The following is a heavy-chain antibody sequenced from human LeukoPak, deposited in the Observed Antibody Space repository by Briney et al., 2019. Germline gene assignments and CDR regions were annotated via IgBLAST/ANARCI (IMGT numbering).Heavy chain of an antibody. J-gene: IGHJ6*03. V-gene: IGHV4-39*07. D-gene: IGHD3-10*01. CDR1: GGSISSSSYY. CDR3: ARTGSGSYYKGYYYYYYMDV. CDR2: IYYSGST. Sequence: SETLSLTCTVSGGSISSSSYYWGWIRQPPGKGLEWIGSIYYSGSTYYNPSLKSRVTISVDTSKNQFSLKLSSVTAADTAVYYCARTGSGSYYKGYYYYYYMDVWGKGTTVTVSS.